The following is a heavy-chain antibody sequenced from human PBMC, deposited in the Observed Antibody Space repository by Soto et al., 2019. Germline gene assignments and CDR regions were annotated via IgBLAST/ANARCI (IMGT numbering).Heavy chain of an antibody. CDR1: GGSISSYY. CDR2: IYYSGST. CDR3: ARASGYGSGSYYFDY. V-gene: IGHV4-59*01. J-gene: IGHJ4*02. Sequence: SETLSLTCTVSGGSISSYYWSWIRQPPGKGLEWIGYIYYSGSTNYNPSLKSRVTISVDTSKNQFSLKLSSVTAADTAVYYCARASGYGSGSYYFDYWGQGTLVTVSS. D-gene: IGHD3-10*01.